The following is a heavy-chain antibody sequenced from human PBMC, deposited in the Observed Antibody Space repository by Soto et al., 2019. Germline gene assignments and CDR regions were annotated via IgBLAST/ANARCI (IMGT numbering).Heavy chain of an antibody. Sequence: QLQLQESGSGLVKPSQTLSLTCAVSGGSISSGGYSWSWIRQPPGKGLEWIGYIYHSGSTYYNPSLKSRVTISVDSSKNQFSLKLSSVTAADTAVYYCARDSGSYKGENWFDPWGQGTLVTVSS. J-gene: IGHJ5*02. V-gene: IGHV4-30-2*01. CDR1: GGSISSGGYS. CDR2: IYHSGST. D-gene: IGHD1-26*01. CDR3: ARDSGSYKGENWFDP.